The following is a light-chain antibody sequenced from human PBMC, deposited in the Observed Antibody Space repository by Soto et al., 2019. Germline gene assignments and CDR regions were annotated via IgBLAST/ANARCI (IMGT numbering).Light chain of an antibody. CDR1: QGISNY. Sequence: DIQMTQSPSSLSASVGDRVTITCRASQGISNYLAWYQQKPGKVPKLLIYAASTLQSGVPSRFSGSGSGTDFTLTISSLQPADVATYYCQKYNSALMYTFGQGTKLEIK. CDR3: QKYNSALMYT. J-gene: IGKJ2*01. V-gene: IGKV1-27*01. CDR2: AAS.